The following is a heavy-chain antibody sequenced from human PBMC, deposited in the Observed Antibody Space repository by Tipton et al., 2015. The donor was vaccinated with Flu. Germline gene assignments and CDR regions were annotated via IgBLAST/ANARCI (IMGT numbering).Heavy chain of an antibody. J-gene: IGHJ4*02. CDR1: GFTFSRFL. Sequence: GSLRLSCAASGFTFSRFLMNWVRQAPGKGLQWVANINEDGSRKFYLESVKGRFTISRDNAQNSLSLQMNSLRAEDTGVYYCARENLGHELASIDYWGQGILVTVSS. CDR3: ARENLGHELASIDY. D-gene: IGHD1-7*01. V-gene: IGHV3-7*01. CDR2: INEDGSRK.